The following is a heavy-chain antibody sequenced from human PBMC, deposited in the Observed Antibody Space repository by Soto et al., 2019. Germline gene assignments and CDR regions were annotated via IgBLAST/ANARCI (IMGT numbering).Heavy chain of an antibody. CDR1: GGSISSSSYY. CDR2: IYYSGST. CDR3: ARRGYSRSYSDY. J-gene: IGHJ4*02. V-gene: IGHV4-39*01. Sequence: PSETLSLTCTVSGGSISSSSYYWGWIRQPPGKGLEWIGSIYYSGSTYHNPSLKSRVTISVDTSKNQFSLKLSSVTAADTAVYYCARRGYSRSYSDYWRQGTLVTVSS. D-gene: IGHD1-26*01.